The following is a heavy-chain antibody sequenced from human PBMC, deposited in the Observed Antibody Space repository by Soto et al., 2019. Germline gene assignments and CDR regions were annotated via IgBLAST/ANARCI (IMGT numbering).Heavy chain of an antibody. CDR1: GGSISNYY. V-gene: IGHV4-59*01. D-gene: IGHD5-18*01. CDR2: VYYSGNT. J-gene: IGHJ3*02. CDR3: AREVDTDVGGRGFYDAFEI. Sequence: SETLSLTCTISGGSISNYYWTWIRQTPGKGLEWIGYVYYSGNTNYNPSLKSRVSISVDMSKNQFSLELSSVTAADTAMYYCAREVDTDVGGRGFYDAFEIWGPGTKVTVSS.